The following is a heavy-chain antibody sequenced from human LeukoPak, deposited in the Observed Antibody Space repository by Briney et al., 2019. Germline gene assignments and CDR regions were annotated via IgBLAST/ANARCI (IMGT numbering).Heavy chain of an antibody. CDR3: AKARRIAVAGHTGADY. D-gene: IGHD6-19*01. V-gene: IGHV3-30*18. J-gene: IGHJ4*02. Sequence: GRSLRLSCAASGFTFSSYGMHWVRQAPGKGLEWVAVISYDGSNKYYADSVKGRFTISRDNSKNTLYLQMNSLRPEDTAVYYCAKARRIAVAGHTGADYWGQGTLVTVSS. CDR2: ISYDGSNK. CDR1: GFTFSSYG.